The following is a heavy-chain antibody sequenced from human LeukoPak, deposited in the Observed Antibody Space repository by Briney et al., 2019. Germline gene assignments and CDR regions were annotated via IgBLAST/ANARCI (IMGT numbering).Heavy chain of an antibody. J-gene: IGHJ3*02. CDR2: LTGRGDSA. V-gene: IGHV3-23*01. Sequence: GGSLRLSCGASGFTFSNYAMYWVRQAPGKGLEWVSGLTGRGDSAYYADSVKGRFTISRDNSKNTLYLEMNSLRAEDTAVYYCAKGVSSWYHDAFDIWGQGTMVTVSS. CDR1: GFTFSNYA. CDR3: AKGVSSWYHDAFDI. D-gene: IGHD6-13*01.